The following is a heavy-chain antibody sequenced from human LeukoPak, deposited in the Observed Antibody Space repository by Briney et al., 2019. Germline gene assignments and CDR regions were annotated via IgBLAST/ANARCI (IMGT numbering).Heavy chain of an antibody. V-gene: IGHV3-7*01. Sequence: GGSLRLSCAASGFTFDDYGMNWVRHAPGKGLEWVANIKQDGSEKYYVDSVKGRFTISRDNAKNSLYLQMNSLRAEDTAVYYCARGGEVYSSSSAWFDPWGQGTLVTVSS. CDR1: GFTFDDYG. J-gene: IGHJ5*02. CDR2: IKQDGSEK. CDR3: ARGGEVYSSSSAWFDP. D-gene: IGHD6-6*01.